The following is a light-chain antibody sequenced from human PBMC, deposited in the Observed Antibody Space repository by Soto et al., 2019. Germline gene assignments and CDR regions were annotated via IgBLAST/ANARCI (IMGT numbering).Light chain of an antibody. V-gene: IGKV4-1*01. J-gene: IGKJ4*01. CDR2: WAS. CDR1: QSVLLTSNNKNY. Sequence: DIVMTQSPDSLAVSLGERATINCKSSQSVLLTSNNKNYLAGYQQKPGQPPKVLISWASTRESGVPDLFSGSGSGTDFTLTSTRLHVEDVAVYYCQKYYSTLTFGGGTKVEIK. CDR3: QKYYSTLT.